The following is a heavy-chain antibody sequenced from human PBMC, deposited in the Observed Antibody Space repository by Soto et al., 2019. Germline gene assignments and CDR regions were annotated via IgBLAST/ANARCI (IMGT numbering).Heavy chain of an antibody. CDR2: IYYSGST. CDR3: ARLIGNRWLDS. Sequence: SETLSLTCTVSGGXISSSSYYWGWIRQPPGKGLEWIGSIYYSGSTYYNPSLKSRITINPDTSNNQLSLQLNSVTPDDTAVYYCARLIGNRWLDSWGQGTLVTVSS. CDR1: GGXISSSSYY. V-gene: IGHV4-39*01. J-gene: IGHJ5*01.